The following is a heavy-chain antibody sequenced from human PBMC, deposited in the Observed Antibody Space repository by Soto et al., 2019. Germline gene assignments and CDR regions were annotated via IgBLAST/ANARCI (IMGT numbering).Heavy chain of an antibody. V-gene: IGHV4-59*08. CDR3: ARQHRGEWGAFDI. Sequence: SETLSLTCTVSGDSISSSYWSWIRQPPGKGLEWIGYIYYSGSTNYNPSLKSRVTISVDTSKNQFSLKLSSVTAADTAVYYCARQHRGEWGAFDIWGQGTMVTVSS. CDR2: IYYSGST. D-gene: IGHD3-10*01. J-gene: IGHJ3*02. CDR1: GDSISSSY.